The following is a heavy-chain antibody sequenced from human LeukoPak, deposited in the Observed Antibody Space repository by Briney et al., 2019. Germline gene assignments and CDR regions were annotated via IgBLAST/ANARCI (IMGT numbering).Heavy chain of an antibody. Sequence: PSETLSLTCTVSGGSISSVDYYWSWIRQYPGKGLEWIGYINYRGSAYYNPSLKSRVTISVDTSKNQFSLKLSSVTDADTAVYFCARHPRYGGTPYAMDVWGQGTTVTVSS. V-gene: IGHV4-31*03. CDR1: GGSISSVDYY. CDR2: INYRGSA. CDR3: ARHPRYGGTPYAMDV. J-gene: IGHJ6*02. D-gene: IGHD4-23*01.